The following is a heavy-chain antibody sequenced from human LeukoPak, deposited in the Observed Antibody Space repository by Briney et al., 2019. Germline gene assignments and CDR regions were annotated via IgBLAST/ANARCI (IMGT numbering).Heavy chain of an antibody. J-gene: IGHJ4*02. V-gene: IGHV3-23*01. CDR2: ISDSSRNT. CDR1: GFTFMNYA. CDR3: AKARDRFGVDTIDS. Sequence: GGSPRLSCAASGFTFMNYAMTWVRQAPGKGLDWVSSISDSSRNTYYADSVKGRFTISRDNSKNTVFLQMNSLRAEDTAVFYCAKARDRFGVDTIDSWGQGTLVTVSS. D-gene: IGHD3-3*01.